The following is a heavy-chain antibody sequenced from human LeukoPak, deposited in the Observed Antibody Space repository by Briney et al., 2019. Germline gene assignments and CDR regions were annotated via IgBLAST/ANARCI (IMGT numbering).Heavy chain of an antibody. CDR2: ISAYNGNA. V-gene: IGHV1-18*01. CDR3: ARDMVRDYGSGLNWFDP. J-gene: IGHJ5*02. CDR1: GYTFTSYG. Sequence: ASVKVSCKASGYTFTSYGISWVRQAPGQGLEWMGWISAYNGNANYAQKLQGRVTMTRDTSTSTVYMELSSLRSEDTAVYYCARDMVRDYGSGLNWFDPWGQGTLVTVSS. D-gene: IGHD3-10*01.